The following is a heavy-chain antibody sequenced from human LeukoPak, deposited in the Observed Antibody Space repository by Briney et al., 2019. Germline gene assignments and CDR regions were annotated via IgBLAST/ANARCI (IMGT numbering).Heavy chain of an antibody. CDR1: GFTFSSCG. J-gene: IGHJ4*02. Sequence: GGSLRLSSAASGFTFSSCGFNWVRQAPGKGLEWVSSIGPTGTDRYYADSVRGRFTISRDNAKNSMYLQMDSLRDEDTAVYYCATETIGRHYDYWGQGTLLTVSS. CDR3: ATETIGRHYDY. CDR2: IGPTGTDR. D-gene: IGHD1-14*01. V-gene: IGHV3-21*01.